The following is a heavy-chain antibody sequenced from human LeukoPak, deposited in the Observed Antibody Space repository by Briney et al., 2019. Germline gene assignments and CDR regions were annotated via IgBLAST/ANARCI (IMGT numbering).Heavy chain of an antibody. CDR1: GGSISSYY. Sequence: SETLSLTCTVSGGSISSYYWSWIRQPPGKGLEWIGYIYYSGSTNYNPSLKSRVTISVDTSKNQFSLKLSSVTAADTAVYYCARSYDYVLGSYRPLAFDIWGQGTMVTVSS. V-gene: IGHV4-59*08. J-gene: IGHJ3*02. CDR2: IYYSGST. D-gene: IGHD3-16*02. CDR3: ARSYDYVLGSYRPLAFDI.